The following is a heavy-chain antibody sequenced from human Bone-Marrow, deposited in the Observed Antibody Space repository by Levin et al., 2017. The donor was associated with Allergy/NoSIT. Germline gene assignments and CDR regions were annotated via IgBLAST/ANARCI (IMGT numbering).Heavy chain of an antibody. J-gene: IGHJ4*02. CDR2: MYHSGHS. Sequence: GSLRLSCTVSGASIYSSHWWTWVRQSPGKGLEWIGEMYHSGHSQYNPSLQSRVTISVDKSKNQFSLNLTSVTAADTAVYFCTRRTYGSSPRLDSWGQGSLVTVSS. CDR1: GASIYSSHW. CDR3: TRRTYGSSPRLDS. V-gene: IGHV4-4*01. D-gene: IGHD6-6*01.